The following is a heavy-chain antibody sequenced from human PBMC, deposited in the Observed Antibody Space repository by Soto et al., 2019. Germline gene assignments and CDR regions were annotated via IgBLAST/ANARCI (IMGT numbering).Heavy chain of an antibody. V-gene: IGHV1-69*01. D-gene: IGHD2-15*01. CDR3: ARSQGGSSSLDIYYYYYYGMDV. Sequence: QVQLVQSGAEVKKPGSSVKVSCKAPGGTFSSYAISWVRQAPGQGLEWRGGVIPIFGTAKYAQKFQGRVTSTADESTSTGDMELSSLRSEDTAVYYCARSQGGSSSLDIYYYYYYGMDVWGQGTTVTVSS. CDR1: GGTFSSYA. CDR2: VIPIFGTA. J-gene: IGHJ6*02.